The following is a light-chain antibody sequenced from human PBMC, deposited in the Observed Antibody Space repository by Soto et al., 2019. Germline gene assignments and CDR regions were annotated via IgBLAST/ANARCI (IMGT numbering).Light chain of an antibody. CDR2: KVS. CDR1: QSLLHSDGDTY. J-gene: IGKJ2*01. Sequence: VVMTQSPLSLPVALGQPASISCRSSQSLLHSDGDTYLSWFQQRPGQSPRRLLYKVSTRDSGVPDRFSGSGSGTDFTLKISRVEAEDVGIYFCMQSADWPPYTFGQGTKLEIE. V-gene: IGKV2-30*02. CDR3: MQSADWPPYT.